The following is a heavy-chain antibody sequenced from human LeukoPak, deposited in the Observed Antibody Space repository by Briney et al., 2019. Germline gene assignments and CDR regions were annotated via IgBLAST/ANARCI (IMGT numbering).Heavy chain of an antibody. CDR2: IKEDGGEI. CDR1: GFSFSRSG. CDR3: ARHPDAGTVDY. J-gene: IGHJ4*02. D-gene: IGHD6-13*01. V-gene: IGHV3-7*05. Sequence: GGSLRLSCAASGFSFSRSGMTWVRQAPGKGLEWVARIKEDGGEIYYADSVKGRFTISRDNDKNSLFLQMTSLRAEDTAIYYCARHPDAGTVDYWGQGTLVTVSS.